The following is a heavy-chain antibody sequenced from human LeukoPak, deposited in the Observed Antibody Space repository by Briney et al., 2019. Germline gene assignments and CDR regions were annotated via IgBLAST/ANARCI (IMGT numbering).Heavy chain of an antibody. CDR1: GGSFSGYY. CDR2: INHSGST. D-gene: IGHD6-19*01. V-gene: IGHV4-34*01. CDR3: ARDSYSSGWDY. Sequence: SETLSLTCAVHGGSFSGYYWSWIRQPPGKGLEWIGEINHSGSTNYNPSLKSRVTISVDTSKNQFSLKLSSVTAADTAVYYCARDSYSSGWDYWGQGTLVTVSS. J-gene: IGHJ4*02.